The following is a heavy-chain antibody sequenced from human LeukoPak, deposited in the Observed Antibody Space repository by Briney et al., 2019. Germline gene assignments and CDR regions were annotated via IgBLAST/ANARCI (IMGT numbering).Heavy chain of an antibody. V-gene: IGHV4-39*07. CDR2: VYHSGIT. J-gene: IGHJ4*02. CDR1: GGTITNNY. CDR3: AREVGTTYYDFWSGPL. Sequence: SETLSPTCTVSGGTITNNYWAWIRQPPGEGLEWIGSVYHSGITNYTPSLKSRVSISVDTSKNQFSLKVTSVTAADTAVYYCAREVGTTYYDFWSGPLWGQGTLVTVSS. D-gene: IGHD3-3*01.